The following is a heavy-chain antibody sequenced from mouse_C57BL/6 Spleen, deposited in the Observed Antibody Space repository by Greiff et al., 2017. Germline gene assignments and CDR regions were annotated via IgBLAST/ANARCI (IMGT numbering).Heavy chain of an antibody. J-gene: IGHJ1*03. CDR1: GYTFTSYG. CDR3: ARYYYGSSSLGYFDV. D-gene: IGHD1-1*01. CDR2: IYPRSGNT. Sequence: QVQLQQSGAELARPGASVKLSCKASGYTFTSYGISWVKQRTGQGLEWIGEIYPRSGNTYYNEKFKGKATLTADKSSSTAYMELRSLTSEDSAVYFGARYYYGSSSLGYFDVWGTGTTVTVSS. V-gene: IGHV1-81*01.